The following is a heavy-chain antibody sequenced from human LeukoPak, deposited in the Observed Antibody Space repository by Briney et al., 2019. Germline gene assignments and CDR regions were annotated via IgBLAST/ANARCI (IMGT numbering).Heavy chain of an antibody. D-gene: IGHD5-12*01. Sequence: SVKVSCKASGGTFSSYAISWVRQAPGQGLERMGGIIPIFGTANYAQKFRGRVTITADESTSTAYMELSSLRSEDTAVYYCARSYSGYEFNWFDPWGQGTLVTVSS. CDR1: GGTFSSYA. J-gene: IGHJ5*02. V-gene: IGHV1-69*13. CDR3: ARSYSGYEFNWFDP. CDR2: IIPIFGTA.